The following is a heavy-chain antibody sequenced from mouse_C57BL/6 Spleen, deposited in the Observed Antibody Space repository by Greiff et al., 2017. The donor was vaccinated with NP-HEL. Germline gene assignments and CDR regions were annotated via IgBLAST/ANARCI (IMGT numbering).Heavy chain of an antibody. J-gene: IGHJ1*03. D-gene: IGHD2-10*01. CDR1: GYTFTSYW. V-gene: IGHV1-53*01. CDR3: ARSYYGSYWYFDV. CDR2: INPSNGGT. Sequence: VQLQQPGTELVKPGASVKLSCKASGYTFTSYWMHWVKQRPGQGLEWIGNINPSNGGTNYNEKFKSKATLTVDKSSSTAYMQLSSLTSEDSAVXYCARSYYGSYWYFDVWGTGTTVTVSS.